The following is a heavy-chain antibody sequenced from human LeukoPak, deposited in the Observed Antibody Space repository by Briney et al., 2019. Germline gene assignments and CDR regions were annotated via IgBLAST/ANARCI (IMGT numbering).Heavy chain of an antibody. V-gene: IGHV3-15*05. J-gene: IGHJ4*02. Sequence: PGGSLRLSCAASGFTFSNAWMSWVRQAPGKGLEWGGRIKSKTDGGTTDYAAPVKGRFTISRDKSKNSLYLQMNSLRTEDTALYYCAKGGLLWFGESDYWGQGTLVTVSS. CDR1: GFTFSNAW. CDR2: IKSKTDGGTT. CDR3: AKGGLLWFGESDY. D-gene: IGHD3-10*01.